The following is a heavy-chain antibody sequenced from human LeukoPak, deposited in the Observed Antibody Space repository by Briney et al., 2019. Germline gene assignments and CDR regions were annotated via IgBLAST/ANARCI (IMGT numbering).Heavy chain of an antibody. J-gene: IGHJ5*02. CDR3: ARGSYDFWSGYPDNWFDP. D-gene: IGHD3-3*01. CDR2: ISAYNGNT. V-gene: IGHV1-18*01. Sequence: ASVKVSCKTSGYTFTSYGISWVRQAPGQGLEWMGWISAYNGNTHSAQKLQGRVTMTTDTSTSTAYMELRSLRSDDTAVYYCARGSYDFWSGYPDNWFDPWGQGTLVTVSS. CDR1: GYTFTSYG.